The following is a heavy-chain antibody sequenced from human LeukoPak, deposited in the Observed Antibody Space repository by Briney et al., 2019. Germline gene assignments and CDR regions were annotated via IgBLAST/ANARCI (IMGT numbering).Heavy chain of an antibody. V-gene: IGHV3-23*01. CDR1: GFTFSSYA. CDR2: ISGSGGST. CDR3: AKGDSIAVAGTGVDY. Sequence: GGSLRLSCAASGFTFSSYAMSWVRQAPGKGLEWVSAISGSGGSTYYADSVKGRFTISRDNSKNTLYLQMNSLRAEDTAVYYCAKGDSIAVAGTGVDYWGQGTLVTVSS. J-gene: IGHJ4*02. D-gene: IGHD6-19*01.